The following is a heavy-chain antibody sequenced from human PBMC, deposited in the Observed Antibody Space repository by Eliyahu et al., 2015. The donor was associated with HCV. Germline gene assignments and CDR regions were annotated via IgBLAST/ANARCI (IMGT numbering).Heavy chain of an antibody. D-gene: IGHD3-3*01. V-gene: IGHV4-39*01. Sequence: QLQLQESGPGLVKPSETLSLTCTVSGGSISSSSYYWGWIRQPPGKGLEWIGSIYYSGSTYYNPSLKSRVTISVDTSKNQSSLKLSSVTAADTAVYYCARRVSIFGVVTPYWYFDLWGRGTLVTVSS. CDR1: GGSISSSSYY. J-gene: IGHJ2*01. CDR2: IYYSGST. CDR3: ARRVSIFGVVTPYWYFDL.